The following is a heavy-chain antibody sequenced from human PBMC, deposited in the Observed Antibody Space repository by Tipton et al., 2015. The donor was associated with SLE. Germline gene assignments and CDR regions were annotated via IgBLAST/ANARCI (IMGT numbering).Heavy chain of an antibody. CDR2: IFHSGST. Sequence: TLSLTCTVSGDSITSITRTNWWSWVRQPPGKGLEWIGEIFHSGSTNYRPSLKSRVTISVDTSKNQFSLQLTSVTAADTAVYYCARVVYSFSDAFDIWGQGTLVTVSS. CDR1: GDSITSITRTNW. V-gene: IGHV4-4*02. D-gene: IGHD6-13*01. CDR3: ARVVYSFSDAFDI. J-gene: IGHJ3*02.